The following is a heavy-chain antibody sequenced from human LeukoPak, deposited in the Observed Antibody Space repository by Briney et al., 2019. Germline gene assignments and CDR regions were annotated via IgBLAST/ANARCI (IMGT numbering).Heavy chain of an antibody. CDR2: IYYSGST. Sequence: SETLSLTCTVSGGSISSSSYYWGWIRQPPGKGLEWIGSIYYSGSTYYNPSLKSRVTISVDTSKNQFSLKLSSVTAADTAVYYCARPSCGYSYEFDYWGQGTLVTVSS. V-gene: IGHV4-39*01. D-gene: IGHD5-18*01. CDR1: GGSISSSSYY. CDR3: ARPSCGYSYEFDY. J-gene: IGHJ4*02.